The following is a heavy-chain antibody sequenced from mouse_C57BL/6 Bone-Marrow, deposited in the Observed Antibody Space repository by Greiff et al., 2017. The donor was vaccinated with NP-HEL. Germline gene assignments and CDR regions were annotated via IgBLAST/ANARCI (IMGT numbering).Heavy chain of an antibody. CDR2: INPSNGGT. Sequence: QVQLKQPGTELVKPGASVKLSCKASGYTFTSYWMHWVKQRPGQGLEWIGNINPSNGGTNYNEKFKSKATLTVDKSSSTAYMQLSSLTSEDSAVYYCARGLGLLRFLFAYWGQGTLVTVSA. V-gene: IGHV1-53*01. J-gene: IGHJ3*01. D-gene: IGHD1-1*01. CDR3: ARGLGLLRFLFAY. CDR1: GYTFTSYW.